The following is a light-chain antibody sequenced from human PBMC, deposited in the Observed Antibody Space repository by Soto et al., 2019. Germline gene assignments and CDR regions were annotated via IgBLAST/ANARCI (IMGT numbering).Light chain of an antibody. J-gene: IGLJ1*01. Sequence: SVLTQPRSVSGSPGQSVTISCTGTSXPVGGYHYVSWYQQFPGKAPKLMIYAVSQRPSGVPDRFSGSESGNTASLTISGLQADDEADYYCCSYAGRYTYVFGSGTKVTVL. V-gene: IGLV2-11*01. CDR2: AVS. CDR3: CSYAGRYTYV. CDR1: SXPVGGYHY.